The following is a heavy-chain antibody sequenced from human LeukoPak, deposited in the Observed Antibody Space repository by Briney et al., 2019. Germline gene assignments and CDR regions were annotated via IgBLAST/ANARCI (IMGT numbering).Heavy chain of an antibody. Sequence: AGGSLRLSCAASGFTFSNYGMHWVRQAPGKGLEWVSSISSSSSYIYYADSVKGRFTISRDNAKNSLYLQMNSLRAEDTAVYYCARDLWLAYCGGDCYSGAFDIWGQGTMVTVSS. D-gene: IGHD2-21*02. V-gene: IGHV3-21*01. CDR2: ISSSSSYI. CDR1: GFTFSNYG. CDR3: ARDLWLAYCGGDCYSGAFDI. J-gene: IGHJ3*02.